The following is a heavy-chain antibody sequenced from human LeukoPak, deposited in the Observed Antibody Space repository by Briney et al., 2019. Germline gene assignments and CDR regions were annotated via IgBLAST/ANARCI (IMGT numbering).Heavy chain of an antibody. D-gene: IGHD5-12*01. CDR2: ISGGADRT. V-gene: IGHV3-23*01. CDR1: GITFSTFA. Sequence: GGSLRLSCAASGITFSTFAMSWVRQAPGRGLECVSVISGGADRTYYAETVKGRFTISRDNSKNTLYLQMNSLRAEDTAVYYCAKGHSAYGTGFDYWGQGTLVTVSS. CDR3: AKGHSAYGTGFDY. J-gene: IGHJ4*02.